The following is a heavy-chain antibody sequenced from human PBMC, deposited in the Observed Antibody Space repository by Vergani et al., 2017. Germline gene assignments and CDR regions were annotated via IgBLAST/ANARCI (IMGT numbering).Heavy chain of an antibody. CDR2: IYYSGST. Sequence: QLQLQESGPGLVKPSETLSLTCTDSGGSISSSSYYWGWIRQPPGKGLEWIGNIYYSGSTNFNPSLKSRVTISVDTSKNQFSLKLSSVTAADTAVYKCARQAFSHYKYYYMDVWGKGTTVTVSS. J-gene: IGHJ6*03. CDR1: GGSISSSSYY. CDR3: ARQAFSHYKYYYMDV. V-gene: IGHV4-39*01. D-gene: IGHD3-16*01.